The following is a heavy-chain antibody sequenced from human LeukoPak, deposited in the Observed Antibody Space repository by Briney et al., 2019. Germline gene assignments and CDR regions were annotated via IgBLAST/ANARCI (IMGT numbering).Heavy chain of an antibody. CDR2: IYHSGST. J-gene: IGHJ5*02. CDR3: ARVGVVARRATSNWFDP. D-gene: IGHD2-15*01. V-gene: IGHV4-4*02. CDR1: GGSISSSNW. Sequence: SETLSLTCAVSGGSISSSNWWSWVRQPPGKGLEWIGEIYHSGSTNYNPSLKSRVTISVDKSKNQFSLKLSSVTAADTAVYYCARVGVVARRATSNWFDPWGQGTLVTVSS.